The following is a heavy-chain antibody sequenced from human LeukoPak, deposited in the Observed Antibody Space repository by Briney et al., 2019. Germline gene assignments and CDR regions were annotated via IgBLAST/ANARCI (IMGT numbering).Heavy chain of an antibody. J-gene: IGHJ4*02. D-gene: IGHD6-19*01. CDR3: AKDSSGWFDFDY. Sequence: GGSLRLSCAASGFTFNSYNMNWVRQAPGKGLEWVSLISDGGGSTYYADSVRGRFSISRDNAKNTPYLHMNSLRAEDTAVYYCAKDSSGWFDFDYWGQGTPVTVSS. V-gene: IGHV3-23*01. CDR2: ISDGGGST. CDR1: GFTFNSYN.